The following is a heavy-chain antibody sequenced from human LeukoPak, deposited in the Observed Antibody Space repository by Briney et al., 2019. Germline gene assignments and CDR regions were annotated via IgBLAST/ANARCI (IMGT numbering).Heavy chain of an antibody. CDR1: GFTFSNYA. Sequence: GGFLRLSCAASGFTFSNYAMHWVRQAPGKGLEWVALISYDGINKYYADSVKGRFTISRDNSKNTLYLLMHSLRPEDTAVYYCAREAYDSSAYYFDYWGQGALVTVSS. D-gene: IGHD3-22*01. CDR2: ISYDGINK. J-gene: IGHJ4*02. V-gene: IGHV3-30-3*01. CDR3: AREAYDSSAYYFDY.